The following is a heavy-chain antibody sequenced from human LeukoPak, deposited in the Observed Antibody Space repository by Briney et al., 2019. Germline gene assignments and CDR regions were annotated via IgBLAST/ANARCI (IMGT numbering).Heavy chain of an antibody. CDR3: ARVRRLLWFGEFGY. Sequence: GGSLRLSCAASGFTFSNYALNWVRQAPGKGLEWVAIIYYDGNNKYYADSVKGRFTISRDNSKNTLYLQMNSLRAEDTAVYYCARVRRLLWFGEFGYWGQGTLVTVSS. D-gene: IGHD3-10*01. CDR2: IYYDGNNK. CDR1: GFTFSNYA. J-gene: IGHJ4*02. V-gene: IGHV3-30-3*01.